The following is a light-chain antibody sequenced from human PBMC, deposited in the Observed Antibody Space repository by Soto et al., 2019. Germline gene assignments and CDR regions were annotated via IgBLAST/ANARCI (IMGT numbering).Light chain of an antibody. CDR3: QQGYSSPRT. CDR2: AAS. CDR1: QNINSY. Sequence: DIQMTQSPSSLSASVGDRVTITCRASQNINSYLNWYQHKLGKAPKLLIYAASSLQSGVPSRFSGTESGTDFTLTISSLQPEDFATYYCQQGYSSPRTFGGGTKVDSK. V-gene: IGKV1-39*01. J-gene: IGKJ4*01.